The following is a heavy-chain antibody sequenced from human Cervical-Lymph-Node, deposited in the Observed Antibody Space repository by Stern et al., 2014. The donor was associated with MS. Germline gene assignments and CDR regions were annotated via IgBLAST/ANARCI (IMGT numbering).Heavy chain of an antibody. J-gene: IGHJ4*02. CDR1: GFIFRNYA. CDR2: ISFDGRDK. V-gene: IGHV3-30*04. Sequence: VKLVESGGGVVQPGRSLRLSCAASGFIFRNYAAHCVRQPPGKGLEWVAIISFDGRDKYCTDSVKGRFTVSRDNSKNRLYLEMNSLRLEDTAVYYCAKGGSGSYLDWGQGSLVTVSS. CDR3: AKGGSGSYLD. D-gene: IGHD1-26*01.